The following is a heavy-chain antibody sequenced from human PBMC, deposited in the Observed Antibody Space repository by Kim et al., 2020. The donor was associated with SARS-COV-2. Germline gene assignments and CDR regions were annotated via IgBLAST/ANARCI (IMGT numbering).Heavy chain of an antibody. V-gene: IGHV3-30*18. CDR1: GFTFSTYD. D-gene: IGHD3-10*01. Sequence: GGSLRLSCAASGFTFSTYDIHWVRQAPGKGLEWVALISSDGNEKYYADSVKGRFTISRDNSRNTLYLQMNSLRAEDTAVYYCAKDSYDSGTYYYCDYWGQGTLVTVAS. CDR3: AKDSYDSGTYYYCDY. CDR2: ISSDGNEK. J-gene: IGHJ4*02.